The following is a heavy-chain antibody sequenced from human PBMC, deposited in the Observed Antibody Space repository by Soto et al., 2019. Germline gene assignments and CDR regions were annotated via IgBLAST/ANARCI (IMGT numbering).Heavy chain of an antibody. CDR1: VYSSAGYW. CDR2: IDPSDSQT. J-gene: IGHJ4*02. Sequence: GEALTISCKGSVYSSAGYWTTWFRQKAVKVLEGLVLIDPSDSQTYYSPSFRGHVTISVTKSITTVFLQWSSLRASDTAMYYCARQIYDSDTGPNFQYYFDSWGQGTPVTVSS. V-gene: IGHV5-10-1*01. D-gene: IGHD3-22*01. CDR3: ARQIYDSDTGPNFQYYFDS.